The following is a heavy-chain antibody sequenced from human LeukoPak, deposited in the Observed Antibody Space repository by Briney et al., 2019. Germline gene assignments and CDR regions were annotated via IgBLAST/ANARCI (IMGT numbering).Heavy chain of an antibody. CDR1: GASISGYY. D-gene: IGHD1-1*01. CDR3: ARGERPGCDY. V-gene: IGHV4-59*01. J-gene: IGHJ4*02. Sequence: PSETLSLTCTVSGASISGYYWSWIRQPPGRGPEWIGYIYYSGSTSYNPSLRSRVTISVDTSNNQFSLKLSSVTAADTAVYYCARGERPGCDYWGQGTLVTVSS. CDR2: IYYSGST.